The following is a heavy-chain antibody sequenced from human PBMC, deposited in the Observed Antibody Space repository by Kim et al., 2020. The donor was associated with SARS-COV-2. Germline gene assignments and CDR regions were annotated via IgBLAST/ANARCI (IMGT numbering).Heavy chain of an antibody. Sequence: TNYADYVKGRFSIARDNAKNTLYLQMTSLRAEDTAIYYCARPLYDYVWGTYWGQGTLVTVSS. CDR2: T. D-gene: IGHD3-16*01. V-gene: IGHV3-74*01. J-gene: IGHJ4*02. CDR3: ARPLYDYVWGTY.